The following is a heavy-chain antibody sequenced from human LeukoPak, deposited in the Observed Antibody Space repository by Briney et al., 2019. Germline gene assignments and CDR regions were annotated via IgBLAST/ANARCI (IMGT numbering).Heavy chain of an antibody. CDR3: ARVGDGYNFDY. Sequence: NPLETLSLTCTVSSGSISSYYWSWIRQHPGKGLEWIGYIYYSGSTYYNPSLKSRVTISVDTSKNQFSLKLSSVTAADTAVYYCARVGDGYNFDYWGQGTLVTVSS. V-gene: IGHV4-59*06. J-gene: IGHJ4*02. CDR1: SGSISSYY. CDR2: IYYSGST. D-gene: IGHD5-24*01.